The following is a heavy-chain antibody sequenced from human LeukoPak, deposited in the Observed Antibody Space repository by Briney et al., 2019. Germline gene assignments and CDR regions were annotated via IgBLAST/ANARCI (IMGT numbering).Heavy chain of an antibody. V-gene: IGHV4-39*01. CDR1: GGSFTSDDYY. CDR3: ARRFSSGATTCFDY. J-gene: IGHJ4*02. Sequence: SETQSLTCIVSGGSFTSDDYYWGWIRQPPGKGLEWIGSMYYSGKSYYNPSLKSRVTISVDKSKNQFSLKLSSLTAADTAVYYCARRFSSGATTCFDYWGQGTLVTVSS. CDR2: MYYSGKS. D-gene: IGHD1-26*01.